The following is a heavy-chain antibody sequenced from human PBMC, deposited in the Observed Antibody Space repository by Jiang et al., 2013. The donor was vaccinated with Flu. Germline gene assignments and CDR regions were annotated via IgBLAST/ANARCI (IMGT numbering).Heavy chain of an antibody. CDR2: SA. CDR3: ARQETGTTVDYYYYSMDV. V-gene: IGHV5-10-1*01. J-gene: IGHJ6*02. Sequence: SADYSPSFQGHVTLSADKSINTAYLQWSSLKASDTAMYYCARQETGTTVDYYYYSMDVWGQGTTVTVSS. D-gene: IGHD1-1*01.